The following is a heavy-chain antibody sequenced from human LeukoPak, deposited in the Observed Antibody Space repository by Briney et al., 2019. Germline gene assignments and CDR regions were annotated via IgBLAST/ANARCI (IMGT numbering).Heavy chain of an antibody. CDR3: ARDLLWVRGVTYYYGMDV. CDR2: ISAYNGNT. V-gene: IGHV1-18*01. Sequence: ASVKVSCKASGYTFTSYGISWVRQAPGQGLEWMGWISAYNGNTNYAQKLQGRVTMTTDTSTSTAYMELRSLRSDDTAVYYCARDLLWVRGVTYYYGMDVWGQGTRSPSP. D-gene: IGHD3-10*01. CDR1: GYTFTSYG. J-gene: IGHJ6*02.